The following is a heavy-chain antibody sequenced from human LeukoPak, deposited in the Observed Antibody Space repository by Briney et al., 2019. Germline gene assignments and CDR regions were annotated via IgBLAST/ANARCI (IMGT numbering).Heavy chain of an antibody. CDR1: GFTFSDYS. V-gene: IGHV3-21*01. J-gene: IGHJ5*02. CDR3: ARDRDFGVGNWFDP. Sequence: RGSLRLSCAASGFTFSDYSMNWVRQAPGKGLEWVSSISRSSSYIYYADSMKGRFTISRDDAKNSLSLQMNSLRAEDTAVYYCARDRDFGVGNWFDPWGQGVLVTVSA. D-gene: IGHD3-3*01. CDR2: ISRSSSYI.